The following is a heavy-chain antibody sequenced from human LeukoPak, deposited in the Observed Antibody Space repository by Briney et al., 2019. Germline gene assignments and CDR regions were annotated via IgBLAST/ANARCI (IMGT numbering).Heavy chain of an antibody. CDR2: ISHTGST. V-gene: IGHV4-30-2*01. Sequence: SETLSLTCAVSGGSISSGGYSWTWIRQPPGKGLEWIGYISHTGSTYYNPSLKSRVTIYLDRSKNQFSLNLSSVTAADTAVYYCARAVDSIYDFFDYWGQGTLVTVSS. CDR1: GGSISSGGYS. D-gene: IGHD5/OR15-5a*01. CDR3: ARAVDSIYDFFDY. J-gene: IGHJ4*02.